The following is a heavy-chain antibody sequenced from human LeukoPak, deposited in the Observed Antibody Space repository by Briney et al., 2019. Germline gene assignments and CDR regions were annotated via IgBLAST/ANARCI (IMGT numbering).Heavy chain of an antibody. J-gene: IGHJ5*02. Sequence: PGGSLRLSCAASGFXFSRYWMHWVRQGPGKGLVWVSRINSDGSSTSYADSVKGRFTISRDNAKNTLYLQMNSLRAEDTAVYYCAREYSTGFDPWGQGTLVTVSS. CDR3: AREYSTGFDP. CDR2: INSDGSST. CDR1: GFXFSRYW. D-gene: IGHD2-15*01. V-gene: IGHV3-74*01.